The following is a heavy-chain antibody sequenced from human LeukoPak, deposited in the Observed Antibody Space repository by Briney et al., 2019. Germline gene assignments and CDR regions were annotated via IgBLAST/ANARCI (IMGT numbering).Heavy chain of an antibody. V-gene: IGHV3-11*04. CDR2: ISSSGSTI. CDR1: GGSFSGYY. Sequence: LSLTCAVYGGSFSGYYWSWIRQPPGKGLEWVSYISSSGSTIYYADSVKGRFTISRDNAKNSLYLQVNSLRAEDTAVYYCARVGAVKYYYMDVWGKGTTVTVSS. D-gene: IGHD4-17*01. J-gene: IGHJ6*03. CDR3: ARVGAVKYYYMDV.